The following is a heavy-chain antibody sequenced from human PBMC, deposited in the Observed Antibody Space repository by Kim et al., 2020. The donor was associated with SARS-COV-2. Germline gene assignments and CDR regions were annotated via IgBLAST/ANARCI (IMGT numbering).Heavy chain of an antibody. CDR2: IWYDGSNK. CDR1: GFTFSSYG. CDR3: ARPVGGSSYYYYMDV. D-gene: IGHD1-26*01. Sequence: GGSLRLSCAASGFTFSSYGMHWVRQAPGKGLEWVAVIWYDGSNKYYADSVKGRFTISRDNSKNTLYLQMNSLRAEDTAVFYCARPVGGSSYYYYMDVWGQGTTVTVSS. V-gene: IGHV3-33*01. J-gene: IGHJ6*02.